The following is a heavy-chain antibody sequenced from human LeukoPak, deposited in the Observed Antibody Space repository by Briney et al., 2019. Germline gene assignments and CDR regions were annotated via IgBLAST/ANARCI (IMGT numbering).Heavy chain of an antibody. CDR3: ARRRQPNDY. V-gene: IGHV4-34*01. D-gene: IGHD6-13*01. CDR2: INHSGST. Sequence: SETLSLTCAVYGGSFSGYYWSWIRQPPGKGLEWIGEINHSGSTNYNPSLKSRVTISVDTSKNQFSLKLSSVTAADTAVYYRARRRQPNDYWGQGTLVTVSS. CDR1: GGSFSGYY. J-gene: IGHJ4*02.